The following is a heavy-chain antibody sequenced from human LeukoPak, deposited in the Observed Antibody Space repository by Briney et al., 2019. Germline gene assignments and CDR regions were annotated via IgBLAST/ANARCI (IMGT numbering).Heavy chain of an antibody. V-gene: IGHV4-4*07. Sequence: SETLSLTCTVSGGSISSYYWSWIRQPAGKGLEWIGRIYTSGSTNYNPSLKSRVTMSVDTSKNQFSLKLSSVTAADTAVYYCARRAHRYNWNYGSGFDPWGQGTLVTVSS. CDR2: IYTSGST. CDR1: GGSISSYY. J-gene: IGHJ5*02. D-gene: IGHD1-7*01. CDR3: ARRAHRYNWNYGSGFDP.